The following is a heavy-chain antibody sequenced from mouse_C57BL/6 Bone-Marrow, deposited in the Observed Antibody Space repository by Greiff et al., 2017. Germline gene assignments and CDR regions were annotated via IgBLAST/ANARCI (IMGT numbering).Heavy chain of an antibody. J-gene: IGHJ2*01. Sequence: EVMLVESGGGLVKPGGSLKLSCAASGFTFSSYTMSWVRQTPEKRLEWVATISGGGGNTYYPDSVKGRFTISRDNAKNTLYLQMSSLRSEDTALYYCARQGYYGSSYVFDYWGQGTTLTVSS. CDR1: GFTFSSYT. CDR2: ISGGGGNT. CDR3: ARQGYYGSSYVFDY. D-gene: IGHD1-1*01. V-gene: IGHV5-9*01.